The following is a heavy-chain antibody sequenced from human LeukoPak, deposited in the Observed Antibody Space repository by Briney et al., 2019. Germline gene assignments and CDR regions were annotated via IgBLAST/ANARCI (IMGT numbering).Heavy chain of an antibody. CDR3: ARSEYSSSSHIYY. J-gene: IGHJ4*02. D-gene: IGHD6-6*01. CDR1: GSTFTRYY. Sequence: ASVKVSCKASGSTFTRYYLHWVRQAPGHGLEWMGWINPNSAGTNHVQKFQGRVTMTRDTSISTAYMDLSRLRSDDTAVYYCARSEYSSSSHIYYWGQGTLVTVSS. CDR2: INPNSAGT. V-gene: IGHV1-2*02.